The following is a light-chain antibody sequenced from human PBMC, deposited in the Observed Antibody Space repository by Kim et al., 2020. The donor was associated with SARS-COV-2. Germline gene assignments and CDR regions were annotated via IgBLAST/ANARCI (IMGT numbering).Light chain of an antibody. J-gene: IGLJ1*01. CDR3: RSCTSSSTPYV. Sequence: SPITCTGATDDVGGLIYVSWYQQHPGKAPNPMSHDASNRPSGVTNRFSGSKSGNTASLTIFELQAEAEDEGFCRSCTSSSTPYVFGTGTTVTVL. CDR2: DAS. CDR1: TDDVGGLIY. V-gene: IGLV2-14*03.